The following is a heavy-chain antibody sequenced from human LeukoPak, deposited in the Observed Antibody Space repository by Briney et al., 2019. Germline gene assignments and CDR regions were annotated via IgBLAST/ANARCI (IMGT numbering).Heavy chain of an antibody. CDR1: GGSISSYY. V-gene: IGHV4-59*01. CDR3: AREFGRAHSGMGWFDP. D-gene: IGHD3/OR15-3a*01. Sequence: PSETLSLTCTVAGGSISSYYWSWIRQPPGKGLGWIEYIYYSGSTNYNPSLKSRVTISVDTSKNQFSLKLSSVTAADTAVYYCAREFGRAHSGMGWFDPWGQGTLVTVSS. J-gene: IGHJ5*02. CDR2: IYYSGST.